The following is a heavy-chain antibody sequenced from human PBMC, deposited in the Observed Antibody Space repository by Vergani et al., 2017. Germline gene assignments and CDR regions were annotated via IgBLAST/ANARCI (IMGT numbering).Heavy chain of an antibody. Sequence: QVQLVQSGSEVRKPGASVKVSCQVSGCSLTELTIHWVRQAPGKGLEWMGGFDPEHGEVTFAHHIQGRVTMTEDRSTDTAYMELSSLRPEDTALYYCEIETDYYDNSGYYLDYWGQGTLVTVSS. CDR1: GCSLTELT. V-gene: IGHV1-24*01. J-gene: IGHJ4*02. CDR2: FDPEHGEV. D-gene: IGHD3-22*01. CDR3: EIETDYYDNSGYYLDY.